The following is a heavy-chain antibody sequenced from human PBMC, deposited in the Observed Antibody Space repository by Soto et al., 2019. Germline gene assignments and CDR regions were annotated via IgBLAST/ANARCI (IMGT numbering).Heavy chain of an antibody. CDR2: IGSSGSHI. D-gene: IGHD3-3*02. Sequence: QVQLVESGGGLVKPGGSLRLSCAASGFTFSDYYMSWIRQAPGKGLEWVSYIGSSGSHIYYADSVKGRFTISRDNAQNALYLRMNSLRAEDPAGYYCARDTLVFASPFDSGGQGTLVTVSS. J-gene: IGHJ4*02. CDR1: GFTFSDYY. CDR3: ARDTLVFASPFDS. V-gene: IGHV3-11*01.